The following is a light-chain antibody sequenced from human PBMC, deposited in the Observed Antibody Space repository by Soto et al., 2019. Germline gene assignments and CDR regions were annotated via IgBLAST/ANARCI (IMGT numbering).Light chain of an antibody. CDR3: AAWDDRLKGWV. Sequence: QSVLTQPPSASGTPGQRVTISCSGSSSNIGSNTVNWYQQLPGTAPKLLIYTNVQRPSGVPDRFSGSKSGTAASLAIRGLRSEDEADYYCAAWDDRLKGWVFGGGTKLTVL. V-gene: IGLV1-44*01. CDR2: TNV. CDR1: SSNIGSNT. J-gene: IGLJ3*02.